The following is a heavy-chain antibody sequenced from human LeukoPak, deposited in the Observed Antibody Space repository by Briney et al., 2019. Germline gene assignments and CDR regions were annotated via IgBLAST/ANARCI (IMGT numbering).Heavy chain of an antibody. J-gene: IGHJ5*02. CDR2: IYHSGST. Sequence: SETLSLTCTVSGYSISSGYYWGWIRQPPGKGLEWIGSIYHSGSTYYNPSLKSRVTISVDTSKNQFSLKLSSVTAADTAVYYCARELTSLYSSSFPAGEWFDPWGQGTLVTVSS. V-gene: IGHV4-38-2*02. CDR1: GYSISSGYY. CDR3: ARELTSLYSSSFPAGEWFDP. D-gene: IGHD6-6*01.